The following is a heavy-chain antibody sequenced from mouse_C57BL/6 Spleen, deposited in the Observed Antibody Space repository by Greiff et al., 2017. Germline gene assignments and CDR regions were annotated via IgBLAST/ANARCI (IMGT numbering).Heavy chain of an antibody. J-gene: IGHJ3*01. CDR1: GYTFTDYE. CDR3: TRELLRSPWFAY. Sequence: QVQLQPSGAELVRPGASVTLSCKASGYTFTDYEMHWVKQTPVHGLEWIGAIDPETGGTAYNQKFKGKAILTADKSSSTAYMELRSLTSEDSAVYYSTRELLRSPWFAYWGQGTLVTVSA. V-gene: IGHV1-15*01. D-gene: IGHD1-1*01. CDR2: IDPETGGT.